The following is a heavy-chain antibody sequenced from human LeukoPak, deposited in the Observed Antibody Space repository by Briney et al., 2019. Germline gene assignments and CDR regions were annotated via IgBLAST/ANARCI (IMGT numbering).Heavy chain of an antibody. D-gene: IGHD3-3*01. CDR1: GFTFSSYS. CDR2: ISSSSSYI. CDR3: AKDVLLDTIFGVVLEY. Sequence: PGGSLRLSCAASGFTFSSYSMNWVRQAPGKGLEWVSSISSSSSYIYYADSVKGRFTISRDNAKNSLYLQMNRLRAEDTAIYYCAKDVLLDTIFGVVLEYWGQGSLVTVSS. V-gene: IGHV3-21*04. J-gene: IGHJ4*02.